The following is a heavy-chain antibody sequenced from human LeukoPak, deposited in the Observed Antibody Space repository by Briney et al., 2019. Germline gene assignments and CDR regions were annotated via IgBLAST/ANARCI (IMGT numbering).Heavy chain of an antibody. D-gene: IGHD3-22*01. J-gene: IGHJ6*03. CDR2: INHSGST. Sequence: ETLSLTCAAYGGTFSGYYWSWIRQPPGKGLEWIGEINHSGSTNYNPSLKSRVTISVDTSKNQFSLKLSSVTAADTAVYYCAGSYDSSGYHYYYYYYMDAWGKGTTVTVSS. CDR3: AGSYDSSGYHYYYYYYMDA. V-gene: IGHV4-34*08. CDR1: GGTFSGYY.